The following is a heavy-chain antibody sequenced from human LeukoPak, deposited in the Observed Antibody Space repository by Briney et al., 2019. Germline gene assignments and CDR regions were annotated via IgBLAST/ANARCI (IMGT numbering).Heavy chain of an antibody. J-gene: IGHJ4*02. CDR1: GGTFSSYA. CDR3: ARVPGDSSGWYLPDH. D-gene: IGHD6-19*01. Sequence: SVKVSCKASGGTFSSYAISWVRQAPGQGLEWMGRIIPIFGTANYAQKFQGRVTITTDESTSTAYMELSSLRSEDTAVYYCARVPGDSSGWYLPDHWGQGTLVTVSS. CDR2: IIPIFGTA. V-gene: IGHV1-69*05.